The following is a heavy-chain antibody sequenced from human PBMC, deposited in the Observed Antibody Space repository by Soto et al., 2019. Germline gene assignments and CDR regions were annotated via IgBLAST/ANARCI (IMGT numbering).Heavy chain of an antibody. Sequence: HVQLVQSGTEVKKPGASVRVSCMVSGYPFTTYYIHWVRQAPGQGLEWMGWIDPRSGGTVYAQKFQGRVTMTRDTSISTVYMYLSGLTSDDTALYYRATDAYGIFPYWGQGSLVTVSS. J-gene: IGHJ4*02. D-gene: IGHD3-10*01. V-gene: IGHV1-2*02. CDR3: ATDAYGIFPY. CDR1: GYPFTTYY. CDR2: IDPRSGGT.